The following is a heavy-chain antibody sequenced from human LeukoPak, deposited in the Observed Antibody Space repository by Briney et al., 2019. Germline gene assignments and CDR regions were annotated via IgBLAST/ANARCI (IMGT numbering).Heavy chain of an antibody. Sequence: SETLSLTCTVSGGSISSYYWSWIRQPPGKGLEWIGYIYYSGSTNYNPSLKSRVTISVDTSKNRFSLKLSSVTAADTAVYYCARGRIAAAVPYYFDYWGQGTLVTVSS. J-gene: IGHJ4*02. D-gene: IGHD6-13*01. CDR2: IYYSGST. CDR3: ARGRIAAAVPYYFDY. V-gene: IGHV4-59*08. CDR1: GGSISSYY.